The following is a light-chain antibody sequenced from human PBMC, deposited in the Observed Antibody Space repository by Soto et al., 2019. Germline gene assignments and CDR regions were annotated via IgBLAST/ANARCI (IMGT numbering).Light chain of an antibody. CDR2: DVS. CDR1: SSDVGGYNY. CDR3: SSYTSSSTLV. J-gene: IGLJ1*01. V-gene: IGLV2-14*01. Sequence: ALTQPASVTGSPGQSLTLSCTGTSSDVGGYNYVSWYQQHPGKAPKLMIYDVSNRPSGVSNRFSGSKSGNTASLTISGLQAEDEADYYCSSYTSSSTLVFGTGTKVTVL.